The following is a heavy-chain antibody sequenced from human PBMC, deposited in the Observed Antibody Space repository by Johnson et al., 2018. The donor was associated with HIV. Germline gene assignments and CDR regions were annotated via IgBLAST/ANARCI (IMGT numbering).Heavy chain of an antibody. D-gene: IGHD1-7*01. V-gene: IGHV3-30*02. J-gene: IGHJ3*02. CDR1: GFTFSNYG. CDR2: IRYDGSNK. Sequence: QVQLVESGGGVVQPGGSLRLSCVASGFTFSNYGMHWVRQAPGKGLEWVAFIRYDGSNKYYADSVRGRFTISRDNSKNTLYLQMNSLRTEDTAVYYCAKAGPTILELHAFDIWGQGTMVTVSS. CDR3: AKAGPTILELHAFDI.